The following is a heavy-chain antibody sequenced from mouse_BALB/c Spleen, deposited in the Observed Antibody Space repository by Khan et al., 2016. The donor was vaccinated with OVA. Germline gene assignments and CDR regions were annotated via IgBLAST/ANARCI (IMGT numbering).Heavy chain of an antibody. CDR3: ARNREPDYFDY. Sequence: VQLQESGPGLVAPSQSLSITCTVSGFSLTNYGVHWVRQPPGKGLEWLGVIWAGGSTNYNSALMSRLSISKDDSKSQVFLKMNSLQTDDTVMYFCARNREPDYFDYWGQGTTLTVSS. CDR2: IWAGGST. V-gene: IGHV2-9*02. CDR1: GFSLTNYG. J-gene: IGHJ2*01.